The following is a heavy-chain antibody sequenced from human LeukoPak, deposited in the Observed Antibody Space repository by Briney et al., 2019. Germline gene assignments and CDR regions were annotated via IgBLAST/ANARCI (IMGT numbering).Heavy chain of an antibody. V-gene: IGHV4-39*01. D-gene: IGHD3-10*01. Sequence: PSETLSLTCTVSGGSISSSSYYWGWIRQPPGKGLEWIGSIYYSGSTYYNPSLKSRVTISVDTYKNQFSLKLSSVTAADTAVYYCASVRRGFGESSKYYSYYYMDVWGNGTTVHIS. CDR1: GGSISSSSYY. CDR3: ASVRRGFGESSKYYSYYYMDV. CDR2: IYYSGST. J-gene: IGHJ6*03.